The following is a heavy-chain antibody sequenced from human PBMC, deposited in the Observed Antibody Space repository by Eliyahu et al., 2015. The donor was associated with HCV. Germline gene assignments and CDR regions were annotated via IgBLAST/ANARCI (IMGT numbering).Heavy chain of an antibody. CDR2: ISSSSSYI. CDR1: GFTFSXYS. J-gene: IGHJ4*02. V-gene: IGHV3-21*01. D-gene: IGHD3-3*01. CDR3: ARGTFSEWLLTVVFDY. Sequence: EVQLVESGGGLVKPGGSLRLSCAASGFTFSXYSMNWVRQAPGKGLEWVSSISSSSSYIYYADSVKGRFTISRDNAKNSLYLQMNSLRAEDTAVYYCARGTFSEWLLTVVFDYWGQGTLVTVSS.